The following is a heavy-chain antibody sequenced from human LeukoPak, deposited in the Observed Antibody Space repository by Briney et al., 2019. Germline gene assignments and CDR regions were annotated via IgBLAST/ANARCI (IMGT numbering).Heavy chain of an antibody. V-gene: IGHV3-48*02. J-gene: IGHJ4*02. CDR1: GLTFSSYI. D-gene: IGHD6-13*01. Sequence: GGSLRLSCAASGLTFSSYIMNWVRQAPGKGLEWVSYISSSSSTIYYADSVKGRFTISRDNAKNSLYLQMNSLRDEDTAVYYCARPVYSSSWYYFDYWGQGTLVTVSS. CDR3: ARPVYSSSWYYFDY. CDR2: ISSSSSTI.